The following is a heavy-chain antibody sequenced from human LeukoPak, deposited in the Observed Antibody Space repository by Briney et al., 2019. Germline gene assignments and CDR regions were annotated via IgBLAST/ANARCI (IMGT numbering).Heavy chain of an antibody. CDR3: ARAPGPLDSSGYYGY. CDR2: IYDSGST. CDR1: GDSISSGAYY. D-gene: IGHD3-22*01. Sequence: SETLSLTCTVSGDSISSGAYYCSWIRQPPGKGLEWIGYIYDSGSTYYNPSLKSRVTISVDTSKNQFSLKLSSVTAADTAVYYCARAPGPLDSSGYYGYWGQGTLVTVSS. J-gene: IGHJ4*02. V-gene: IGHV4-30-2*01.